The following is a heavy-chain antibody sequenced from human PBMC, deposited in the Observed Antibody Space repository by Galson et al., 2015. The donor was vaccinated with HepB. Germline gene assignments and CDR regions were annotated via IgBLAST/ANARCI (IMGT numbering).Heavy chain of an antibody. D-gene: IGHD3-10*01. J-gene: IGHJ6*02. Sequence: SVKVSCKASGYTFTSYAMNWVRQAPGQGLEWMGWINTNTGNPTYAQGFTGRFVFSLDTSVSTAYLQISSLKAEDTAVYYCARDRSDYYGSGSYRETIYYYYGMDVWGQGTTVTVS. V-gene: IGHV7-4-1*02. CDR1: GYTFTSYA. CDR3: ARDRSDYYGSGSYRETIYYYYGMDV. CDR2: INTNTGNP.